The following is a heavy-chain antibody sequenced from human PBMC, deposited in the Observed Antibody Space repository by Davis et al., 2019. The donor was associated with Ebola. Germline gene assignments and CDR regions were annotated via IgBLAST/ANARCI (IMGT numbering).Heavy chain of an antibody. CDR1: GGTFSSYA. Sequence: SVKVSCKASGGTFSSYAISWVRQAPGQGLEWMGGIIPIFGTANYAQKFQGRVTITADESTSTAYMELSSLRSEDTAVYYCARGGLAVADTLYYFDYWGQGTLVTVSS. V-gene: IGHV1-69*13. CDR2: IIPIFGTA. J-gene: IGHJ4*02. CDR3: ARGGLAVADTLYYFDY. D-gene: IGHD6-19*01.